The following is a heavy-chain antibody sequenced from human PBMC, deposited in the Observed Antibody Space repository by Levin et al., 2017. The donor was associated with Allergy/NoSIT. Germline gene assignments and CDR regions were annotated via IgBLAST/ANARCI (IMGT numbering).Heavy chain of an antibody. V-gene: IGHV1-69*04. CDR1: GGTFSSYA. Sequence: SVKVSCKASGGTFSSYAISWVRQAPGQGLEWMGRIIPILGIANYAQKFQGRVTITADKSTSTAYMELSSLRSEDTAVYYCATSMAGYIAVAGTPYAFDSWGQGTMVTVSS. J-gene: IGHJ3*02. D-gene: IGHD6-19*01. CDR2: IIPILGIA. CDR3: ATSMAGYIAVAGTPYAFDS.